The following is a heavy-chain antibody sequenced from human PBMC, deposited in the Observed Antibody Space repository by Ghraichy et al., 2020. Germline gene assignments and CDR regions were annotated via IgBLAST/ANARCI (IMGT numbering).Heavy chain of an antibody. Sequence: GSLRLSCAASGFTFSSYWMHWVRQAPGKGLVWVSRINSDGSSTSYADSVKGRFTISRDNAKNTLYLQMNSLRAEDTAVYYCARARYSLGSMDYWGQGTLVTVSS. V-gene: IGHV3-74*01. CDR1: GFTFSSYW. D-gene: IGHD2-15*01. CDR2: INSDGSST. J-gene: IGHJ4*02. CDR3: ARARYSLGSMDY.